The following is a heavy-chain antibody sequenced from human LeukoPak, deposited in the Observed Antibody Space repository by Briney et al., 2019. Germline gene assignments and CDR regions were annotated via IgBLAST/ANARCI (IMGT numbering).Heavy chain of an antibody. CDR2: IRYDGSNK. CDR1: GFTFSSYG. CDR3: ARVRYSGSYSGVF. J-gene: IGHJ4*02. V-gene: IGHV3-30*02. D-gene: IGHD1-26*01. Sequence: GGSLRLSCAASGFTFSSYGMHWVRQAPGKGLEWVAFIRYDGSNKYYADSVKGRFTISRDNSKNTLYLQMNSLRAEDTAVYYCARVRYSGSYSGVFWGQGTLVTVSS.